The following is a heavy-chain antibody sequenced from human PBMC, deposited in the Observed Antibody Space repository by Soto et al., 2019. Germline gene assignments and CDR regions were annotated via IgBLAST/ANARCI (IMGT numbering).Heavy chain of an antibody. D-gene: IGHD6-13*01. CDR3: ASCYARSSSWYSWFDP. V-gene: IGHV1-18*01. CDR2: ISAYNGNT. J-gene: IGHJ5*02. CDR1: GYTFTSYG. Sequence: ASVKVSCKASGYTFTSYGISWVRQAPGQGLEWMGWISAYNGNTNYAQKLQGRVTMTTDTSTSTAYMELRSLRSEDTAVYYCASCYARSSSWYSWFDPWGQGTPVTVSS.